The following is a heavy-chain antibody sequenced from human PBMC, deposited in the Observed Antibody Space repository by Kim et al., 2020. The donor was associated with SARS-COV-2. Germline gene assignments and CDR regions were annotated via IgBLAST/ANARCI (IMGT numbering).Heavy chain of an antibody. D-gene: IGHD5-18*01. J-gene: IGHJ4*02. CDR1: GGSVSSGSYY. Sequence: SETLSLTCTVSGGSVSSGSYYWSWIRQPPGKGLEWIGYIYYSGSTTYNPSLKSRVTISVDTSKNQFSLKLSSVSAADTAVYYCAKIDTTMAFDYWGLGTLVTVSS. V-gene: IGHV4-61*01. CDR2: IYYSGST. CDR3: AKIDTTMAFDY.